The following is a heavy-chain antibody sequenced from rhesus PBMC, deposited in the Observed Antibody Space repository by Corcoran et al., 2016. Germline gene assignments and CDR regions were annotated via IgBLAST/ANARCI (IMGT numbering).Heavy chain of an antibody. V-gene: IGHV4S14*01. J-gene: IGHJ2*01. Sequence: QVQLQESGPGLVKPSETLSLTCAVSGYSISSGYYWGWIRQPPVKGLARIGSFYGSGGSNYLNPYLKRRGTLSVDTSKNQFSLKLSSVTAADTAVYYCARVGSSWSEWDTVGTEWYFDLWGPGTPITISS. CDR3: ARVGSSWSEWDTVGTEWYFDL. CDR2: FYGSGGSN. D-gene: IGHD5-42*01. CDR1: GYSISSGYY.